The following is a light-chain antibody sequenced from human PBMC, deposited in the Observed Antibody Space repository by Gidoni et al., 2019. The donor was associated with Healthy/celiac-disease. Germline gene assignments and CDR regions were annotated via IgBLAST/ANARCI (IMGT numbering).Light chain of an antibody. CDR3: QSADSSGTIEV. CDR1: ALPKQY. CDR2: KDS. J-gene: IGLJ2*01. V-gene: IGLV3-25*03. Sequence: SYELTQPPSVSVSPGQTSRITFSGAALPKQYAYWYQQKTGQAPVLGIYKDSERPSGIPERFAGASSGTTVTLTISGVQAEDEADYYCQSADSSGTIEVFGGGTKLTVL.